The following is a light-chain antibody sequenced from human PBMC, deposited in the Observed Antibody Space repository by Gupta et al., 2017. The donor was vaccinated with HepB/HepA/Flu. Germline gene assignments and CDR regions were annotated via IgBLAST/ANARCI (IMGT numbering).Light chain of an antibody. CDR1: QSVSSY. Sequence: EIVLTQSPATLSLSPGERATLSCRASQSVSSYLAWYQQKPGQAPRLLTYDASNRATGIPARFSGSGSGTDFTLTISSLEPEDFAVYYCQQRSNWPPGTFGPGTKVDIK. CDR2: DAS. J-gene: IGKJ3*01. CDR3: QQRSNWPPGT. V-gene: IGKV3-11*01.